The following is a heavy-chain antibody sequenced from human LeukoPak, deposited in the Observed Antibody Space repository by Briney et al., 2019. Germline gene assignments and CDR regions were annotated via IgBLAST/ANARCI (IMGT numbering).Heavy chain of an antibody. CDR2: ISLDGSNR. J-gene: IGHJ3*02. Sequence: PGGSLRLSCAASGFTLSSAMHWVRQPPGKGLEWVAVISLDGSNRYYADSVKGRFTISRDNPRNTLYLQMDSLGPEDTAAYSCARASNPDVDTASSNAFDIWGQGTMVTVSS. CDR3: ARASNPDVDTASSNAFDI. CDR1: GFTLSSA. D-gene: IGHD5-18*01. V-gene: IGHV3-30*04.